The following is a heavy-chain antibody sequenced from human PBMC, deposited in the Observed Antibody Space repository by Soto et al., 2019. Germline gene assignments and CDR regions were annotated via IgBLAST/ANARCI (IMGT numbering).Heavy chain of an antibody. V-gene: IGHV3-64*02. CDR3: ARDLQVAGYDSSGYYYYYYYGMDV. CDR2: NSSNGGST. Sequence: RGPLTLSCAASGFTYSSYAMHWVRQAPEKGLEYVSANSSNGGSTYYADSVKDRFTISRDNSKNTLYLQMGSLRAEDMAVYYCARDLQVAGYDSSGYYYYYYYGMDVWGQGTTVTVSS. D-gene: IGHD3-22*01. CDR1: GFTYSSYA. J-gene: IGHJ6*02.